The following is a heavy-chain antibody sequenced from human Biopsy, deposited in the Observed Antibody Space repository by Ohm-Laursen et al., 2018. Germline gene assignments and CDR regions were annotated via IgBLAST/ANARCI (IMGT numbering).Heavy chain of an antibody. CDR1: SGSICSEY. CDR3: AKATNSTGWPFYYFYGMDV. D-gene: IGHD2/OR15-2a*01. CDR2: IYYSGIN. V-gene: IGHV4-59*07. J-gene: IGHJ6*02. Sequence: SDTLSFTCSVSSGSICSEYWSWMPQTPGKGLEWIGNIYYSGINNYNPSLKSRVTISVNTSKNQFSLRLNSLTDEATAVYYGAKATNSTGWPFYYFYGMDVWGQGTTVTVSS.